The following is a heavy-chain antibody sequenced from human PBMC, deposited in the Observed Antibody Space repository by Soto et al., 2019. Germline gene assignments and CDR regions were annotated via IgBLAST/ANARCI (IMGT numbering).Heavy chain of an antibody. J-gene: IGHJ4*02. Sequence: QVQLQESGPGLVKPSGTLSLTCTVSGGSINSSNWWNWVRQPPGKGLEWIGEIYHSGSTNYYPSLKSRATISVDKSQNQFSLNLNSVTAADTAVYYCARGWGIAAAGSDYWGQGTLVTVSS. V-gene: IGHV4-4*02. CDR3: ARGWGIAAAGSDY. D-gene: IGHD6-13*01. CDR2: IYHSGST. CDR1: GGSINSSNW.